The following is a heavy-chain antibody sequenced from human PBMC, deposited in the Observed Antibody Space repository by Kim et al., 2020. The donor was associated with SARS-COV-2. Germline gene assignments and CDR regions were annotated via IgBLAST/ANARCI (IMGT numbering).Heavy chain of an antibody. Sequence: LKGRVTISVDTSKNQFSLKLSSVTAADTAVYYCAIGLWFREFPGQNWFDPWGQGTLVTVSS. V-gene: IGHV4-31*02. J-gene: IGHJ5*02. CDR3: AIGLWFREFPGQNWFDP. D-gene: IGHD3-10*01.